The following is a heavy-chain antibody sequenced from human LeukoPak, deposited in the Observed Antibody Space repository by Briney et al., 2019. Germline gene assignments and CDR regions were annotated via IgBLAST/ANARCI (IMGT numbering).Heavy chain of an antibody. CDR3: AKEGYSSSWYPH. J-gene: IGHJ4*02. Sequence: PGGSLRLSCAASGFTGSSYALSWVRQAPGQGLEGVSALSGSGGSTYYADSVRGRFTISRDNSKNTLYLPMNRLRAEDTAVYYCAKEGYSSSWYPHWGQGTLVTVSS. V-gene: IGHV3-23*01. CDR1: GFTGSSYA. CDR2: LSGSGGST. D-gene: IGHD6-13*01.